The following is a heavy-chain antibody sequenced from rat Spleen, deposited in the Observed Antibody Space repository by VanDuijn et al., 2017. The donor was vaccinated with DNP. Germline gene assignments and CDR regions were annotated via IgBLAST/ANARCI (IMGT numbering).Heavy chain of an antibody. CDR1: GFTFSDYY. CDR2: INSDGRNT. J-gene: IGHJ3*01. Sequence: EVQLVESGGGLVQPGRSLKLSCATSGFTFSDYYMSWVRQAPTMTLEWVASINSDGRNTYYRDSVKGRFTISRDNAESSLFLQMDSLMSEDTATYYCTTDAAYWGRGALVTVSS. CDR3: TTDAAY. V-gene: IGHV5-20*01.